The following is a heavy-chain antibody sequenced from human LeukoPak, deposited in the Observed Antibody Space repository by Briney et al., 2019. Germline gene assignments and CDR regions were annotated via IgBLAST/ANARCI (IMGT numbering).Heavy chain of an antibody. J-gene: IGHJ4*02. V-gene: IGHV3-23*01. CDR1: EFTFSDYA. Sequence: GGSLRLSCVASEFTFSDYAMSWVRQAPGKGLEWVSAITGSGGSTYYANSVKGRFTISRDNSKNTLYLQMNSLRADDTAVYYCAKGKDCWGQGTLVTVSS. CDR2: ITGSGGST. CDR3: AKGKDC.